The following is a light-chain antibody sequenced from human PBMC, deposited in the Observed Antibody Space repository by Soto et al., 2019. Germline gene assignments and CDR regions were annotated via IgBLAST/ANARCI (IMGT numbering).Light chain of an antibody. CDR1: QSVDSH. Sequence: EIVMTQSPATLSVSPGERATLSCRASQSVDSHLAWYQQKPGQAPRLLIYAASSRATGSPDRFSGGGSGTDFTLTISSLEPEDFAVYYCQQRSNSRTFGQGTKVDI. V-gene: IGKV3-11*01. J-gene: IGKJ1*01. CDR3: QQRSNSRT. CDR2: AAS.